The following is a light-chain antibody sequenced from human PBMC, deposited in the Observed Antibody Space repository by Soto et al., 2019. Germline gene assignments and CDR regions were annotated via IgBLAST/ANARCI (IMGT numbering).Light chain of an antibody. J-gene: IGKJ4*01. CDR1: QGVSTW. CDR3: QQTTTFPLT. V-gene: IGKV1D-12*01. CDR2: TAS. Sequence: DIQMTQSPSSVSASVGDRVTITCRASQGVSTWLAWYQQKPGKAPNLLSYTASSLQSGVPSRFSGSGSGTYFTLTYRNLQPEDYATHYCQQTTTFPLTFGRGTKVQI.